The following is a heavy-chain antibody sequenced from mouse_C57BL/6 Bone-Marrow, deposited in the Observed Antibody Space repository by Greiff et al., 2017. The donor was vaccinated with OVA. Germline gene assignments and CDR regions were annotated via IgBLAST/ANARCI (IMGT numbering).Heavy chain of an antibody. D-gene: IGHD2-4*01. J-gene: IGHJ1*03. CDR2: IYPGDGDT. V-gene: IGHV1-82*01. CDR3: AREDDYDWYFDV. CDR1: GYAFSSSW. Sequence: LVESGPELVKPGASVKISCKASGYAFSSSWMNWVKQRPGKGLEWIGRIYPGDGDTNYNGKFKGKATLTADKSSSTAYMQLSSLTSEDSAVYCCAREDDYDWYFDVWGTGTTVTVAS.